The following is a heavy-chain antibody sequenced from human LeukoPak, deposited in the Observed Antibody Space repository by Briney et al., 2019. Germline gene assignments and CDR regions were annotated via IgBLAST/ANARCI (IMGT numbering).Heavy chain of an antibody. CDR3: ARDLDGSGNYHWFDP. J-gene: IGHJ5*02. D-gene: IGHD3-10*01. V-gene: IGHV3-74*01. CDR1: GLTFSSYW. Sequence: GRSLRPSCAASGLTFSSYWMHWVRQAPGKGLVWVSRINGDGSTTTYADSVKGRFTISRDNAKNTLYVQMNSLRVEDTAVYYCARDLDGSGNYHWFDPWGQGTLVTVSS. CDR2: INGDGSTT.